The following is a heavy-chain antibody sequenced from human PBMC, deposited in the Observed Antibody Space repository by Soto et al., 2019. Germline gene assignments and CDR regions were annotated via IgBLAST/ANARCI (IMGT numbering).Heavy chain of an antibody. J-gene: IGHJ4*02. Sequence: VASGGDLVQPGGSLRLSCVASGFSLSDHYMDWVRQAPGEGLEWLGLITNGPNTYTTNYAESVKGRFTISRDDSKNSLFLQMNSLTTDDTAIYYCADWTWGGSFLPWGQGTLVTVSS. CDR1: GFSLSDHY. V-gene: IGHV3-72*01. CDR2: ITNGPNTYTT. CDR3: ADWTWGGSFLP. D-gene: IGHD3-3*01.